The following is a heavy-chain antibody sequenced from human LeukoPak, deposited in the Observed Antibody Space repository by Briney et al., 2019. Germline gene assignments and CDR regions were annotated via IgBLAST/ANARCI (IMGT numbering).Heavy chain of an antibody. Sequence: SSVKVSCKASGGTFSSYAISWVRQAPGQGLEWMGGIIPIFGTANYAQKFQGRVTITADESTSTAYMELSNLGSEDTAVYYCARAERITIFGVVTPGYYYYMDVWGKGTTVTVSS. V-gene: IGHV1-69*01. J-gene: IGHJ6*03. CDR2: IIPIFGTA. D-gene: IGHD3-3*01. CDR1: GGTFSSYA. CDR3: ARAERITIFGVVTPGYYYYMDV.